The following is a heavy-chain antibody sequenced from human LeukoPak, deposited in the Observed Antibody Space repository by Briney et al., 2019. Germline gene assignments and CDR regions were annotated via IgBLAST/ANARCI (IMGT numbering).Heavy chain of an antibody. CDR2: IYTSGST. CDR3: ARDRGLSSSSWYNWFDP. V-gene: IGHV4-4*07. Sequence: SETLSLTCTVSGGSISSYYWSWIRQPAGKGLEWIGRIYTSGSTNYNPSFKSRVTISVDTSKNQFSLKLSSVTAADTAVYYCARDRGLSSSSWYNWFDPWGQGTLVTVSS. CDR1: GGSISSYY. J-gene: IGHJ5*02. D-gene: IGHD6-13*01.